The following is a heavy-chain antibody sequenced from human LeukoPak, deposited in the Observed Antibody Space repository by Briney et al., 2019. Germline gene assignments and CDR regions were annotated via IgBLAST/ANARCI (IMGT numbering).Heavy chain of an antibody. V-gene: IGHV3-23*01. Sequence: GGSLRLSCAASGFTFSSYGMHWVRQAPGKGLEWVSAISGSGGSTYYADSVKGRFTISRDNSKNTLYLQMNSLRAEDTAVYYCAKHRADFWSAYSYWGQGTLVTVSS. CDR3: AKHRADFWSAYSY. CDR1: GFTFSSYG. D-gene: IGHD3-3*01. J-gene: IGHJ4*02. CDR2: ISGSGGST.